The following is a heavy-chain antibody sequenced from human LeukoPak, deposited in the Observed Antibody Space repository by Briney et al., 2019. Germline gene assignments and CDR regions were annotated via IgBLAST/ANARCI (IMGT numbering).Heavy chain of an antibody. Sequence: GGSLRLSCAASGFTFNSYWIHWVRQAPEKGLVWVSRINTDGSRTNYADSVKGRFAISRDNSKNTLYLQMNSLRAEDTAVYYCARVDGGNSDAFDIWGQGTMVTVSS. J-gene: IGHJ3*02. CDR2: INTDGSRT. V-gene: IGHV3-74*01. CDR1: GFTFNSYW. CDR3: ARVDGGNSDAFDI. D-gene: IGHD4-23*01.